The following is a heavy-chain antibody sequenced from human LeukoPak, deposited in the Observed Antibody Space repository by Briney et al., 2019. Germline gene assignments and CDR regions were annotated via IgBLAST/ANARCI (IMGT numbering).Heavy chain of an antibody. D-gene: IGHD3-16*01. J-gene: IGHJ4*02. Sequence: GGSLRLSCAASGFTFSSYSMNWVRQAPGKGLEWVSSISSSSSYIYYADSVKGRFTISRDNAKNSLYLQMNSLRAEDTAVYYCAKRRGTPTYYFDYWGQGTLVTVSS. CDR3: AKRRGTPTYYFDY. CDR1: GFTFSSYS. V-gene: IGHV3-21*01. CDR2: ISSSSSYI.